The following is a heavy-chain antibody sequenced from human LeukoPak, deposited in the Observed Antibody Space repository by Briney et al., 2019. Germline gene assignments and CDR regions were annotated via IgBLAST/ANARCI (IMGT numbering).Heavy chain of an antibody. D-gene: IGHD5-24*01. CDR2: IYPGDSDT. J-gene: IGHJ5*01. CDR1: GSNFTNFG. Sequence: GASLQISCKCSGSNFTNFGIGGVRPLPGKGLEWMGIIYPGDSDTRYSPSFQGQVTISADKSITTAYLQWSSLKASDTATYYCARLGGFNPSRWFDSWGQGTLVTVSS. CDR3: ARLGGFNPSRWFDS. V-gene: IGHV5-51*01.